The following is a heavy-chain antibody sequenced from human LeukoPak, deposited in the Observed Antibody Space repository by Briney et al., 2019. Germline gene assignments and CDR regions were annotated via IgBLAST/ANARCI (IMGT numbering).Heavy chain of an antibody. V-gene: IGHV4-59*01. CDR3: AREGQWLPDWFDP. Sequence: SETLSLTCTVSGDSISGFYWNWIRQPPGQGLEWIGYIHYSGSTNYNPSLKGRVTISLDMSKNQFSLKLNSMTAADTAVYYCAREGQWLPDWFDPWGQGTLVTVSS. CDR1: GDSISGFY. CDR2: IHYSGST. D-gene: IGHD6-19*01. J-gene: IGHJ5*02.